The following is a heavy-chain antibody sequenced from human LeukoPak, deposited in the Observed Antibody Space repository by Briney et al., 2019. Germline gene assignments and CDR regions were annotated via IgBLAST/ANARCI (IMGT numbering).Heavy chain of an antibody. CDR2: IYYSGST. Sequence: PSETLSLTCTVSGGSISSGDYYWSWIRQPPGKGLEWIGYIYYSGSTYYNPSLKSRVTISVDTSKNQFSLKLSSVTAADTAVYYCARERPTTNFGGFDYWGQGTLVTVSS. CDR1: GGSISSGDYY. D-gene: IGHD3-3*01. V-gene: IGHV4-30-4*08. CDR3: ARERPTTNFGGFDY. J-gene: IGHJ4*02.